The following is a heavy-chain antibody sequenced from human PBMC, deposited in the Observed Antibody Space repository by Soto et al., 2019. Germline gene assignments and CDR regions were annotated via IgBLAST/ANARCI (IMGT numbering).Heavy chain of an antibody. CDR2: IYYSGST. CDR1: GGYISSGGYY. CDR3: TSSSGDYDYYYYYMDV. D-gene: IGHD4-17*01. V-gene: IGHV4-31*03. Sequence: QVQLQESGPGLVKPSQTLSLTCTVSGGYISSGGYYWSWIRQHPGKGLEWIGYIYYSGSTYYNPSLKRRVTISVDTTKNQFSLKLSSVTAADTAVYYCTSSSGDYDYYYYYMDVWGKGTTVTVSS. J-gene: IGHJ6*03.